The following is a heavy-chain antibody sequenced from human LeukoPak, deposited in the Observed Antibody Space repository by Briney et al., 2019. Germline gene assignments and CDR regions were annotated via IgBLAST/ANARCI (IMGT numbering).Heavy chain of an antibody. V-gene: IGHV1-2*02. D-gene: IGHD4-17*01. CDR2: INPNSGGT. CDR1: GYTFTGYY. J-gene: IGHJ2*01. CDR3: ARVGQPTVTDHWYFDL. Sequence: ASVKVSCKASGYTFTGYYMHWVRQAPGQGLEWMGWINPNSGGTNYAQKFQGRVTMTRDTSISTAYMELSRLRSDDTAVYYCARVGQPTVTDHWYFDLWGRGTLVTVSS.